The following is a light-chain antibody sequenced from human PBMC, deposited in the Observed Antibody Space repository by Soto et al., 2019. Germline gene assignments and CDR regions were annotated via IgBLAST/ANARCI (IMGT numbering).Light chain of an antibody. CDR1: QSISNY. V-gene: IGKV1-39*01. Sequence: DIQMTQSPSSLSASVGDTVTITCRASQSISNYLNWFQHKPGKAPKLLIYATSNLQSGVPSRFSGSGSGTDFTLTISSLQPEDVAIYYCQLTYSTPYTFGQGTRLEI. CDR3: QLTYSTPYT. CDR2: ATS. J-gene: IGKJ2*01.